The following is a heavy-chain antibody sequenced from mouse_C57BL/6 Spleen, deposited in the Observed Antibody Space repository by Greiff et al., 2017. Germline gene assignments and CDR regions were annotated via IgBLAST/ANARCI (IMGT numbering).Heavy chain of an antibody. V-gene: IGHV1-9*01. CDR2: ILPGIGST. CDR3: ARKMITTGYYYAMDY. CDR1: GYTFTGYW. D-gene: IGHD2-4*01. J-gene: IGHJ4*01. Sequence: VKLQESGAELMKPGASVKLSCKATGYTFTGYWIEWVKQRPGHGLEWIGEILPGIGSTNYNEKFKGKAKFTADTSSNTAYMQLSSLTTEDSAIYYCARKMITTGYYYAMDYWGQGTSVTVSS.